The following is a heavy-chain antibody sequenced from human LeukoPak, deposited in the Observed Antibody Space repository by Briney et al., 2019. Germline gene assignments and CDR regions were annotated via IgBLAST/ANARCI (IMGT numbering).Heavy chain of an antibody. J-gene: IGHJ4*02. Sequence: VGSLRLSCTGSGFTFSRYAMSWVRQAPEKGLEWVSSISSSSSYIYYADSVKGRFTISRDNAKNSLYLQMNSLRAEDTAVYYCARDSGYSYGYCGDYWGQGTLVTVSS. CDR3: ARDSGYSYGYCGDY. CDR2: ISSSSSYI. CDR1: GFTFSRYA. V-gene: IGHV3-21*01. D-gene: IGHD5-18*01.